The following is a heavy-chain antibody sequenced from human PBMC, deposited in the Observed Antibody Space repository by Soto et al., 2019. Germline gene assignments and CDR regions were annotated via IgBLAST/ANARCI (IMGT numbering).Heavy chain of an antibody. CDR3: AKDRALENQTPYGMDV. Sequence: EMQLLESGGGLGQPGGSLRLSCVASPVTVYNFAAMTWVRQAPESGVEWVSTISGRGDHKFYADSVKGRFTISRDNSKNRVYLQMDGLRVEDTAVYYCAKDRALENQTPYGMDVWGQGTTVTV. J-gene: IGHJ6*02. CDR1: PVTVYNFAA. D-gene: IGHD3-10*01. CDR2: ISGRGDHK. V-gene: IGHV3-23*01.